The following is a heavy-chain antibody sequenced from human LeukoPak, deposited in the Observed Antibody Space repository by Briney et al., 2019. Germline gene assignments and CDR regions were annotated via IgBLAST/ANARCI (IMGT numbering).Heavy chain of an antibody. D-gene: IGHD1-26*01. CDR1: GYTFTSYY. J-gene: IGHJ4*02. CDR3: ARAWGSYYRFDY. V-gene: IGHV1-46*01. CDR2: INPSGGST. Sequence: ASVKVSCKASGYTFTSYYMHWVRQAPGQGLEWMGIINPSGGSTSYAQKFQGRVTMTRDTSTSTVYMELSSQRSEDTAVYYCARAWGSYYRFDYWGQGTLVTVSS.